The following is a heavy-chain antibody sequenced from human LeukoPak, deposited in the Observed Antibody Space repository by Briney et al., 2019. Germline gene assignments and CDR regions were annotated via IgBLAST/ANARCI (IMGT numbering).Heavy chain of an antibody. V-gene: IGHV4-39*01. CDR2: IYYSGST. D-gene: IGHD6-19*01. CDR3: AARIAVAGGGWFDP. Sequence: PSETLSLTCTVSGGSISSSSCYWGWIRQPPGKGLEWIGSIYYSGSTYYNPSLKSRVTISVDTSKNQFSLKLSSVTAADTAVYYCAARIAVAGGGWFDPWGQGTLVTVSS. CDR1: GGSISSSSCY. J-gene: IGHJ5*02.